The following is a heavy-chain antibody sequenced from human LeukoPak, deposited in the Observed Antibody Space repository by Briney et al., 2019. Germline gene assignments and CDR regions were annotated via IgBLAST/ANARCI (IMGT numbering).Heavy chain of an antibody. CDR2: IKPNSGGT. Sequence: ASVKVSCKASGYTFTGHSMYWVRQAPGQGLEWMGWIKPNSGGTNYAQKFQGGVTMTRDTSISTAYMELSRLRSDDTAIYYCARGRAVSGTGGYWGQGTLVTVSS. CDR3: ARGRAVSGTGGY. V-gene: IGHV1-2*02. J-gene: IGHJ4*02. CDR1: GYTFTGHS. D-gene: IGHD6-19*01.